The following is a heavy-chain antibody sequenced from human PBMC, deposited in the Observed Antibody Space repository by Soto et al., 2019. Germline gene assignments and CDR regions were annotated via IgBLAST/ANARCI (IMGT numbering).Heavy chain of an antibody. CDR3: APRLTIFGIVKLSTWFDP. V-gene: IGHV3-23*01. CDR2: ISGNGGAT. D-gene: IGHD3-3*01. Sequence: EVQLLESGGGLVQPGGSLRLSCTASGLTFSTFAMSWVRQSPGKGLEWVSTISGNGGATFYADSVKGRFTISRDNSKKTLYLQMNGLRAEDTAVYYCAPRLTIFGIVKLSTWFDPWGQGTLVTVSS. J-gene: IGHJ5*02. CDR1: GLTFSTFA.